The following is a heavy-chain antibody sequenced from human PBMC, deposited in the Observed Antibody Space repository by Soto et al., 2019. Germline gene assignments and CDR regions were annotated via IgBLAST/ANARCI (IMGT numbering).Heavy chain of an antibody. CDR3: TRGPPNWGFDL. D-gene: IGHD7-27*01. J-gene: IGHJ4*02. CDR2: IKQDGSEK. Sequence: GGSLRLSCPASGFTFSSYWMSWVRQAPGKGLERVANIKQDGSEKYYVDSVKGRFTISRDNAKNSLYLQMNSLRAEDTAVYYCTRGPPNWGFDLWGQGTLVTVSS. V-gene: IGHV3-7*03. CDR1: GFTFSSYW.